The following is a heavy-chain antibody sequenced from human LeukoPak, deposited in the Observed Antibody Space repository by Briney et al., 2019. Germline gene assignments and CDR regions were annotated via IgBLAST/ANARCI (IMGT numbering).Heavy chain of an antibody. CDR1: GFTFSSYG. D-gene: IGHD6-19*01. CDR2: IWYDGSNK. V-gene: IGHV3-33*06. J-gene: IGHJ4*02. Sequence: GGSLRLSCAASGFTFSSYGMHWVRQAPGKGLEWVAVIWYDGSNKYYADSVEGRFTISRDNSKNTLYLQMNSLRAEDTAVYYCAKDLVAVAGTGDYWGQGTLVTVSS. CDR3: AKDLVAVAGTGDY.